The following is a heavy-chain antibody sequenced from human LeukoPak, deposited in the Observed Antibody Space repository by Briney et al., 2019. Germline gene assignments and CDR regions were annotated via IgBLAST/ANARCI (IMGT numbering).Heavy chain of an antibody. CDR3: VININWSFGS. CDR1: GFMFSNNW. V-gene: IGHV3-7*01. Sequence: PGGSLRLSCGASGFMFSNNWMSWVRQAPGKGLEWMANIKPDGSNEYYADSGNGRFTISRDNTNNSLYLHMNSLRVEDTAIYYCVININWSFGSWGQGDVVIVSS. CDR2: IKPDGSNE. J-gene: IGHJ4*02. D-gene: IGHD1-1*01.